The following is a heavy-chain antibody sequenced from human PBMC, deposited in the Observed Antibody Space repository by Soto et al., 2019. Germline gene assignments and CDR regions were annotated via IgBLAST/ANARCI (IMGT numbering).Heavy chain of an antibody. CDR2: ISSSGTGI. CDR3: ARAYSDAFDI. J-gene: IGHJ3*02. V-gene: IGHV3-11*01. Sequence: GGSLRLSCAASGFTFRDYYMTWIRQAPGKGLEWVSYISSSGTGIYYPDSVKGRFTISRDNAKNSLYLHMNSLRAEDTAVYYCARAYSDAFDIWGQGTMVTVS. D-gene: IGHD2-15*01. CDR1: GFTFRDYY.